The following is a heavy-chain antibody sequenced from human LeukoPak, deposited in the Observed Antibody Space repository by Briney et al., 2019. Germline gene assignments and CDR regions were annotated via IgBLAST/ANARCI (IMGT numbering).Heavy chain of an antibody. Sequence: GSLRLSCAASGFTFGSYSMNWVRQPPGKGLEWIGEINHSGSTNYNPSLKSRVTISVDTSKNQFSLKLSSVTAADTAVYYCARADPDYYGSGSYYNWLRYWGQGTLVTVSS. V-gene: IGHV4-34*01. CDR3: ARADPDYYGSGSYYNWLRY. CDR1: GFTFGSYS. CDR2: INHSGST. D-gene: IGHD3-10*01. J-gene: IGHJ4*02.